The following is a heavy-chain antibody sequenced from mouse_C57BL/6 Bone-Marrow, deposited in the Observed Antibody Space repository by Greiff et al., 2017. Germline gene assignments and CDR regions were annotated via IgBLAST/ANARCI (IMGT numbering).Heavy chain of an antibody. CDR1: GYTFTSYG. CDR3: ARSEYYGSNFAY. V-gene: IGHV1-81*01. D-gene: IGHD1-1*01. CDR2: IYPRSGNT. J-gene: IGHJ3*01. Sequence: VKLMESGAELARPGASVKLSCKASGYTFTSYGISWVKQRTGQGLEWIGDIYPRSGNTYYNEKFKGKATLPADKSSSTAYMELRSLTSEDSAVYFCARSEYYGSNFAYWGQGTLVTVSA.